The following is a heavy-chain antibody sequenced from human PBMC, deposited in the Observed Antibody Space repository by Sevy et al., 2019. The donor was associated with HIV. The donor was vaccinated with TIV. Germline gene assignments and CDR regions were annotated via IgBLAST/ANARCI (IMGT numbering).Heavy chain of an antibody. Sequence: GGSLRLSCAASGFTFSNYALSWVRQAPGKGLEWVSAVSGSGGKTYYADSVKGRFTISRDTSNNTLSLHMNSLRAEDTAVYYCATHRRRDGYSYGAFDIWGQGTMVIVSS. CDR3: ATHRRRDGYSYGAFDI. D-gene: IGHD4-4*01. V-gene: IGHV3-23*01. CDR2: VSGSGGKT. CDR1: GFTFSNYA. J-gene: IGHJ3*02.